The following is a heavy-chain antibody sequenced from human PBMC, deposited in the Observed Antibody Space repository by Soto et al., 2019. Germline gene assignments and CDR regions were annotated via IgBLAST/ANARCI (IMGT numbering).Heavy chain of an antibody. CDR1: GGSIRSYY. D-gene: IGHD1-26*01. Sequence: SETLSLTCNVSGGSIRSYYGSWIRQPAGKALEWIGRIYTSGTTNYNPSLKSRATILIDTSKNQFSLNPSSVTAADPDVYYCAREGASGFGMDVWGQGTTVTVSS. CDR2: IYTSGTT. J-gene: IGHJ6*02. CDR3: AREGASGFGMDV. V-gene: IGHV4-4*07.